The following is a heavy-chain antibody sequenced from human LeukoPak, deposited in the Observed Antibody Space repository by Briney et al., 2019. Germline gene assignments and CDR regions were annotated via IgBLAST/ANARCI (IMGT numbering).Heavy chain of an antibody. V-gene: IGHV4-59*01. Sequence: KPSETLSLTCTVSGGSISSYYWSWIRQPPGKGLEWIGYIYYSGSTNYNPSLKSRVTISVDTSKIQFSLKLSSVTAVDTAVYYCARDRYGNWFDPWGQGTLVTVSS. CDR3: ARDRYGNWFDP. CDR1: GGSISSYY. D-gene: IGHD1-1*01. J-gene: IGHJ5*02. CDR2: IYYSGST.